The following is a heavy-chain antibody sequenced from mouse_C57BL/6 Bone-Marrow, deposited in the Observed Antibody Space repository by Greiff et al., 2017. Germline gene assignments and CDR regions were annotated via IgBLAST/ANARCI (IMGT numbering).Heavy chain of an antibody. Sequence: VQLQQPGAELVRPGTSVKLSCKASGYTFTSYWMHWVKQRPGQGLEWIGVIDPSDSYTNYNQKFKGKATLTVDTSSSTAYMQLSSLTSEDSAVYYCARVYGYDGFAYWGQGTLVTVSA. CDR1: GYTFTSYW. J-gene: IGHJ3*01. V-gene: IGHV1-59*01. CDR2: IDPSDSYT. D-gene: IGHD2-2*01. CDR3: ARVYGYDGFAY.